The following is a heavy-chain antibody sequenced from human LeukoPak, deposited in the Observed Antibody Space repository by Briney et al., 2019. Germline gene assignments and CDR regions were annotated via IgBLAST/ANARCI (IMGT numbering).Heavy chain of an antibody. CDR3: ARDRPIREEYKFPGINFYGMDV. J-gene: IGHJ6*02. CDR1: GGSISSSRYY. D-gene: IGHD1-14*01. CDR2: SYIGGSA. Sequence: ETLSLTCTVSGGSISSSRYYWGWIRQSPGNGLEWVSASYIGGSAYYTDSVMVRFTILRDHSKNTVYLQMTNLRAEDTAVYYCARDRPIREEYKFPGINFYGMDVWGQGTTVTVSS. V-gene: IGHV3-66*01.